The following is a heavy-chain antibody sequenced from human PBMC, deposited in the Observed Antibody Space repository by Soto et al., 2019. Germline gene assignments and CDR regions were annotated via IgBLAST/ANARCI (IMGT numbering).Heavy chain of an antibody. J-gene: IGHJ4*02. CDR2: ISAYNGNT. CDR1: GYTFTSYG. V-gene: IGHV1-18*04. D-gene: IGHD2-2*01. Sequence: GASVKVSCKASGYTFTSYGISWVRQAPGQGLEWMGWISAYNGNTNYAQKLQGRVTMTTDTSTSTAYMELRSLRSDDTAVYYCARNSRGRIVVVPAAIFDYCGQGTLVTVSS. CDR3: ARNSRGRIVVVPAAIFDY.